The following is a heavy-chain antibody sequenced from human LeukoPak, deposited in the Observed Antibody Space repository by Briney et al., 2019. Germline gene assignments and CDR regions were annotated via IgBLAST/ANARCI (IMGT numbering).Heavy chain of an antibody. Sequence: ASVKVSCKASGYTFTSYYMHWVRQAQGQGLEWMGIINPSGGSTSYAQKFQGRVTMTRDTSTSTVYMELSSLRSEDTAVYYCARGLGYYYDSSGYIGYFQHWGQGTLVTVSS. CDR2: INPSGGST. D-gene: IGHD3-22*01. CDR3: ARGLGYYYDSSGYIGYFQH. V-gene: IGHV1-46*01. J-gene: IGHJ1*01. CDR1: GYTFTSYY.